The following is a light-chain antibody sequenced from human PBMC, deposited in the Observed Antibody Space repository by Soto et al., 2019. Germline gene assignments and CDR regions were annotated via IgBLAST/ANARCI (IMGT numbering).Light chain of an antibody. V-gene: IGLV2-23*01. Sequence: QSALTQPASVSGSPGQSITISCTGTSSDVGSYNLVSWYQQHPGKAPKLMIYEGSKRPSGISNRFSGSKSGNTASLTISGLQAEDEAGYYCCSYADSSRIYVFGSGTKVTVL. J-gene: IGLJ1*01. CDR1: SSDVGSYNL. CDR3: CSYADSSRIYV. CDR2: EGS.